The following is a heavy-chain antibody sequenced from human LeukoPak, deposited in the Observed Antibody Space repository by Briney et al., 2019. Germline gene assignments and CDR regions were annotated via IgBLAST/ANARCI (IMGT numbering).Heavy chain of an antibody. CDR1: GFTFSTYW. D-gene: IGHD3-22*01. CDR2: LNSDGSSI. V-gene: IGHV3-74*01. J-gene: IGHJ6*02. Sequence: GGSLRLSCEASGFTFSTYWMHWVRQGPGKGLVWVSRLNSDGSSIRYADSVKGRFTISRDNAKNTLSLQMNSLRAEDTAVYYCARSHYCDGSDFYYYYGLDVWGQGTTVTVSS. CDR3: ARSHYCDGSDFYYYYGLDV.